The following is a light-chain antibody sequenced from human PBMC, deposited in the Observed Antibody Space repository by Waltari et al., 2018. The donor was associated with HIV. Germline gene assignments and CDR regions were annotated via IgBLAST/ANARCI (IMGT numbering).Light chain of an antibody. V-gene: IGLV2-14*03. CDR2: YVT. CDR3: CSYTTSITFV. CDR1: RSDVGYYHF. Sequence: QSALTQPASVSGSPGQSIPSACTGSRSDVGYYHFFSWYQQHPGKAPRLISFYVTNRPSGVSDRFSGSKSGNTASLTISGLQPEDEADYYCCSYTTSITFVFGGGTKLTVL. J-gene: IGLJ3*02.